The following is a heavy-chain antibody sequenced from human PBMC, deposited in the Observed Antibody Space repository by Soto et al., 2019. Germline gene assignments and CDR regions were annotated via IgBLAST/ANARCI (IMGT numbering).Heavy chain of an antibody. CDR2: VHPDSGGT. D-gene: IGHD3-3*01. J-gene: IGHJ6*02. CDR3: AREELRFLEWLQPNYYYGMDV. V-gene: IGHV1-2*02. CDR1: GYIFTDHL. Sequence: ASVKVSCKTSGYIFTDHLIHWVRQSPGQGLQWVGWVHPDSGGTNVAQAFQDRVTMTADTSITTAYMDLARLRPDDTAVYYCAREELRFLEWLQPNYYYGMDVWGQGTTVTVSS.